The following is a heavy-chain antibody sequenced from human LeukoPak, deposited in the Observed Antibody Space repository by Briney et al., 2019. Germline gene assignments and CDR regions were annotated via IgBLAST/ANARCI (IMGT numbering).Heavy chain of an antibody. CDR1: GFTFSSYG. CDR3: ARDRCTNGVCYYDY. V-gene: IGHV3-33*01. Sequence: PGGSLILSCAASGFTFSSYGMHWVRQAPGKGLEWVAVIWYDGSIKYYGDSVRGRFTISRDNPKNTLYLQMNSLRAEDTAVYYCARDRCTNGVCYYDYWGQGTLVTVSS. D-gene: IGHD2-8*01. CDR2: IWYDGSIK. J-gene: IGHJ4*02.